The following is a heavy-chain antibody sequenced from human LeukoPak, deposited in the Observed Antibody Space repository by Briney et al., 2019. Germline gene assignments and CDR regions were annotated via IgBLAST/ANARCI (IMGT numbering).Heavy chain of an antibody. CDR2: ISGSGGST. CDR1: GFTFSSYG. D-gene: IGHD3-10*01. Sequence: PGGTLRLSCAASGFTFSSYGMSWVRQAPGKGLEWVSAISGSGGSTYYADSVKGRFTISRDNSKNTLYLQMNSLRAEDTAVYYCAKESRFQGSGSYLGYYYYMDVWGKGTTVTISS. CDR3: AKESRFQGSGSYLGYYYYMDV. J-gene: IGHJ6*03. V-gene: IGHV3-23*01.